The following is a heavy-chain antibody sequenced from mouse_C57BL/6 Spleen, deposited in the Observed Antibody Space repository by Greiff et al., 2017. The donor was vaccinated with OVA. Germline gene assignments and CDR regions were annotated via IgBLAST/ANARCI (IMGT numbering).Heavy chain of an antibody. Sequence: QVQLQQSGPGLVQPSQSLSITCTVSGFSLTSYGVHWVRQSPGKGLEWLGVIWSGGSTDYNAAFISRLSISKDNSKSQVFFKMNSLQADDTAIYYCAKFDGYPYWGFAYWGQGTLVTVSA. D-gene: IGHD2-3*01. J-gene: IGHJ3*01. CDR2: IWSGGST. CDR1: GFSLTSYG. V-gene: IGHV2-2*01. CDR3: AKFDGYPYWGFAY.